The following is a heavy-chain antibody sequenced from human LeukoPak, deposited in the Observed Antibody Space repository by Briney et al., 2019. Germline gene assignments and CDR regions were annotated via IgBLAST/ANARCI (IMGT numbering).Heavy chain of an antibody. CDR1: GFTFSSYW. CDR2: IKEDGSVK. V-gene: IGHV3-7*01. D-gene: IGHD3-10*01. Sequence: GGSLSLSCAASGFTFSSYWMTWVRQAPGKGLEWVANIKEDGSVKYYVDSVKGRFTISRDNAKNSLYLQMNSLSAEDTAVYYCAWGHYYAAFDYWGQGTLVTVSS. CDR3: AWGHYYAAFDY. J-gene: IGHJ4*02.